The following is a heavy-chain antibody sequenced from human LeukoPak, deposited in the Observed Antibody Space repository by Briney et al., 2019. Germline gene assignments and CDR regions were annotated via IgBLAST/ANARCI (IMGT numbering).Heavy chain of an antibody. D-gene: IGHD2-21*02. CDR3: ARDGVVVTARMFDY. Sequence: GGSLRLSCAASGFTFSSYEMNWVRQAPGKGLEWVSYISSSSSYIYYADSVKGRFTISRDNAKNSLYLQMNSLRAEDTAVYYCARDGVVVTARMFDYWGQGTLVTVSS. CDR2: ISSSSSYI. V-gene: IGHV3-21*05. J-gene: IGHJ4*02. CDR1: GFTFSSYE.